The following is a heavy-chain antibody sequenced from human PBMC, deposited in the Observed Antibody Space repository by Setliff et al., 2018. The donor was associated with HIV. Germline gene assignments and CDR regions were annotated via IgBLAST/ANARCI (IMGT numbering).Heavy chain of an antibody. CDR2: ISAYNGNT. CDR1: GYTFTSYG. D-gene: IGHD3-22*01. CDR3: ARGATMIEAVIRRNLKNDAFDI. Sequence: ASVKVSCKTSGYTFTSYGITWVRQAPGQGLEWMGWISAYNGNTDYAQKFQGRVTMTTDTSTSTAYMELSSLRSEDTAVYYCARGATMIEAVIRRNLKNDAFDIWGQGTMVTVSS. J-gene: IGHJ3*02. V-gene: IGHV1-18*01.